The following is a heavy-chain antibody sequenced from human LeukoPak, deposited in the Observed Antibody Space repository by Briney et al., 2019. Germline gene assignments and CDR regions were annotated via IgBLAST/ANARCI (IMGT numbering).Heavy chain of an antibody. CDR2: INPSGGST. D-gene: IGHD6-6*01. V-gene: IGHV1-46*01. CDR1: GYTFTSYG. Sequence: GASVKVSCKASGYTFTSYGISWVRQAPGQGLEWMGIINPSGGSTSYAQKFQGRVTMTRDMSTSTVYMELSSLRSEDTAVYYCARDASERGIAARVPSAYYYYYMDVWGKGTTVTVSS. J-gene: IGHJ6*03. CDR3: ARDASERGIAARVPSAYYYYYMDV.